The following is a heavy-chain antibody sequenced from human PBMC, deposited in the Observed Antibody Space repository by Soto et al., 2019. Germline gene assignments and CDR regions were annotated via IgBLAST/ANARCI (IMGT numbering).Heavy chain of an antibody. J-gene: IGHJ5*02. D-gene: IGHD3-3*01. CDR2: INHSGST. CDR1: GGSFSGYY. CDR3: ARAAGYDSWSGYYELRWNNWFDP. Sequence: PSETLSLTCAVYGGSFSGYYWSWIRQPPGKGLEWIGEINHSGSTNYNPSLKSRVTISVDTSKNQFSLKLSSVTAADTAVYYCARAAGYDSWSGYYELRWNNWFDPWGQGTLVTVSS. V-gene: IGHV4-34*01.